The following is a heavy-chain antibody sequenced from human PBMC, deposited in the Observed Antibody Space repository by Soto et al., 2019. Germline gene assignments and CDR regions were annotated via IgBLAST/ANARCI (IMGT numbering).Heavy chain of an antibody. CDR2: IYPGDSDT. CDR1: GYSFTSYW. J-gene: IGHJ5*02. Sequence: GESLKISCKGSGYSFTSYWIGWVRQMPGKGLEWMGIIYPGDSDTRYSPSFQGQVTISADKSISTAYLQWSSLKASDTAMYYCAMTNSNYYDSSGYYGWFDPWGQGTLVTVSS. D-gene: IGHD3-22*01. CDR3: AMTNSNYYDSSGYYGWFDP. V-gene: IGHV5-51*01.